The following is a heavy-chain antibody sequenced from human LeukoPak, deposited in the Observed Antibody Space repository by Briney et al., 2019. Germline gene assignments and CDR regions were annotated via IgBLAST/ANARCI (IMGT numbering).Heavy chain of an antibody. V-gene: IGHV3-53*01. CDR3: TLFDVNGYHPDY. D-gene: IGHD2-8*01. CDR2: IYSGGRT. Sequence: GGSLRLSCAASGFTVSNNYMSWVRQAPGKGLEWVSIIYSGGRTYYADSVKGRFTISRDNSKNTLFLQMNSLRVEDTAVYYCTLFDVNGYHPDYWGQGTLVTVSS. J-gene: IGHJ4*02. CDR1: GFTVSNNY.